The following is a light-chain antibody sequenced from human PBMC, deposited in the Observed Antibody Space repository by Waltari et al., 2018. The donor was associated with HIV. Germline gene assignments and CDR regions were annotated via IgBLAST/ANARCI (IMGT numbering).Light chain of an antibody. CDR3: QVWDGDSNHVV. J-gene: IGLJ2*01. CDR2: YDI. Sequence: SYMLTQPPSVSVAPGATTRITCEGDNIGSRSVQWYQQKAGQAPVLVIYYDIDRPSGIPERFSGSNSDNTATLTISRVEAGDEADYYCQVWDGDSNHVVFGGGTKLTVL. V-gene: IGLV3-21*04. CDR1: NIGSRS.